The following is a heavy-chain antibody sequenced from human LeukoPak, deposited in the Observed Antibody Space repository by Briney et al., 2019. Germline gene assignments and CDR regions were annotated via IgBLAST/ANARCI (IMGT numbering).Heavy chain of an antibody. CDR3: ARGAYGDK. Sequence: ASVKVSCTASGYTLTSYGINWMRQAPGQGLEWMGWISTQSGNANYAQRVQGRLTLTTDRSTNTAYMELRSLRSDDTAVYYCARGAYGDKWGQGTMVTVSS. J-gene: IGHJ4*02. D-gene: IGHD4-17*01. V-gene: IGHV1-18*01. CDR1: GYTLTSYG. CDR2: ISTQSGNA.